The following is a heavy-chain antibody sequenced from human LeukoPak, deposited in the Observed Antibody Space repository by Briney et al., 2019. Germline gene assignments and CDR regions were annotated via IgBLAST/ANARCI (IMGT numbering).Heavy chain of an antibody. CDR1: GFTLSSYW. CDR2: INNDGITT. V-gene: IGHV3-74*01. J-gene: IGHJ3*02. D-gene: IGHD4-17*01. CDR3: VREGTSVTAKDALDI. Sequence: SGGSLRLSCAASGFTLSSYWMHWVRQVPGEGLVWGSRINNDGITTIYADSVKGRFTISRDNAKNTLYLQMNNPRVEDTAVYYCVREGTSVTAKDALDIWGQGTMVTVSS.